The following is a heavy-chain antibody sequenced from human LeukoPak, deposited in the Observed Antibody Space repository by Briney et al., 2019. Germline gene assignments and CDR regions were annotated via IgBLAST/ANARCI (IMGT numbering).Heavy chain of an antibody. V-gene: IGHV3-30-3*01. CDR2: ISYDGSNK. J-gene: IGHJ4*02. CDR3: ARDDGWLHTGGPFFDY. CDR1: GFTFSSYA. D-gene: IGHD5-24*01. Sequence: GGSLRLSCAASGFTFSSYAMHWVRQAPGKGLEWVAVISYDGSNKYYADSVKGRFTISRDNSKNTLYPQMNSLRAEDTAVYYCARDDGWLHTGGPFFDYWGQGTLVTVSS.